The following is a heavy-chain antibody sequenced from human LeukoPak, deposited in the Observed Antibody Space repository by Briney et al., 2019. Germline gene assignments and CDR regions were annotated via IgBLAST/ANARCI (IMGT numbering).Heavy chain of an antibody. Sequence: PGGSLRLSCAAFGFTFSSYSMNWVRQAPGKGLEWVSSISSSSSYIYYADSVKGRFTISRDNAKNSLYLQMNSLRAEDTAVYYCARDDYDILTGYAYWGQGTLVTVSS. CDR3: ARDDYDILTGYAY. V-gene: IGHV3-21*01. CDR2: ISSSSSYI. D-gene: IGHD3-9*01. CDR1: GFTFSSYS. J-gene: IGHJ4*02.